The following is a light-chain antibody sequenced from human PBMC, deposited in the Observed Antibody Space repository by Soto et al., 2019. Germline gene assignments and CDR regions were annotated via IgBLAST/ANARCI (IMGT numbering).Light chain of an antibody. CDR1: SGHSSYA. CDR3: QTWGTGIVV. CDR2: LNSDGSH. J-gene: IGLJ2*01. V-gene: IGLV4-69*01. Sequence: QSVLTQSPSASASLGASVKLTCTLSSGHSSYAIAWHQQQPEKGPRYLMKLNSDGSHSKGDGIPDRFSGSSSGAERYLTIPSLQSEDGADYYCQTWGTGIVVFGGGTKLTVL.